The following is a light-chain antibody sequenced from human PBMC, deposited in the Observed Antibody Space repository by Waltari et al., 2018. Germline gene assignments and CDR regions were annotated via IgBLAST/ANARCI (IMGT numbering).Light chain of an antibody. J-gene: IGKJ1*01. CDR1: QSVSRY. V-gene: IGKV3-20*01. Sequence: EIVLTQSPGTLSLSPGERATLTCRARQSVSRYLAWYQQRPGQAPRLLIYGASSRATGTPDRFSGSGSGTDFSLTISRLEPEDFAVYYCQNHERLPAMFGQGTKVEIK. CDR3: QNHERLPAM. CDR2: GAS.